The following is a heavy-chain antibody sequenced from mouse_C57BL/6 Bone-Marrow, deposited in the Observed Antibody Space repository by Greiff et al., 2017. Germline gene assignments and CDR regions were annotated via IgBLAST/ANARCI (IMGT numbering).Heavy chain of an antibody. V-gene: IGHV5-4*03. CDR3: ARALLRVGDY. CDR2: ISDGGSYT. CDR1: GFTFSSYA. Sequence: EVMLVESGGGLVKPGGSLKLSCAASGFTFSSYAMSWVRQTPEKRLEWVATISDGGSYTYYPDNVKGRFTISRDNAKNNLYLQMRHLKSEDTAMYYCARALLRVGDYWGQGTTLTVSS. J-gene: IGHJ2*01. D-gene: IGHD1-1*01.